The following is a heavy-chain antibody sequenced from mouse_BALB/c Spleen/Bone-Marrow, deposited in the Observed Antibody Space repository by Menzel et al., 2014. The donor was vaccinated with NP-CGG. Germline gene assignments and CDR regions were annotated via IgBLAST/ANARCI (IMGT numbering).Heavy chain of an antibody. V-gene: IGHV1-82*01. CDR3: ARSDGYRTMDY. D-gene: IGHD2-3*01. CDR2: IYPGDGDT. CDR1: GYAFSSSW. Sequence: VQLQQSGPELVKPGASVKISCKASGYAFSSSWMNWVKQRPGQGLEWIGRIYPGDGDTNYNGKFKGKATLTTDKSSSTAYMQLSSLTSVDSAVYFCARSDGYRTMDYRGQGTPVPVSS. J-gene: IGHJ4*01.